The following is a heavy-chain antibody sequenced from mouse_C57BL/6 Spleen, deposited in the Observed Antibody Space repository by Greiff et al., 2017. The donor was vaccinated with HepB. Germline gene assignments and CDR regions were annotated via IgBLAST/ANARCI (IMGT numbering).Heavy chain of an antibody. D-gene: IGHD2-2*01. CDR2: IYPGSGST. V-gene: IGHV1-55*01. CDR1: GYTFTSYW. CDR3: ARWAYYGYDEVAY. Sequence: VQLQQSGAELVKPGASVKMSCEASGYTFTSYWITWVKQRPGQGLEWIGDIYPGSGSTNYNEKFKSKATLTVDTSSSTAYMQLSSLTSEDSAVYYCARWAYYGYDEVAYWGQGTLVTVSA. J-gene: IGHJ3*01.